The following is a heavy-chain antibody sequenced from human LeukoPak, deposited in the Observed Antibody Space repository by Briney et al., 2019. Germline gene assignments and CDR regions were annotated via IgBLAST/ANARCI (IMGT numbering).Heavy chain of an antibody. V-gene: IGHV4-59*01. J-gene: IGHJ4*02. Sequence: SETLSLTCTVSVGSISSYYWSWIRQPPGKGLGWIGYIYYSGSTNYNPSLKSRVTISVDTSKNQFSLKLTSVTTADTAVYYCARVGTALDYWGQGTLVTVSS. CDR2: IYYSGST. D-gene: IGHD1-14*01. CDR3: ARVGTALDY. CDR1: VGSISSYY.